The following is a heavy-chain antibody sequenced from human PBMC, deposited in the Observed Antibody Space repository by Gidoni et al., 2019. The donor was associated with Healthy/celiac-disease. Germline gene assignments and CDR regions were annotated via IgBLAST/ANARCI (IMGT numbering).Heavy chain of an antibody. CDR1: GGSISSGDYY. V-gene: IGHV4-31*03. Sequence: QVQLQESGPGLVKHSQTLSLTCSVSGGSISSGDYYWSWIRQHPGRGLEWIGYIYYSGSTYYKPSLKSRVTISVDTSKNQFSLKLNSVTAADTAVYYCAREIAAAGTAWFDPWGQGILVTVSS. J-gene: IGHJ5*02. CDR2: IYYSGST. D-gene: IGHD6-13*01. CDR3: AREIAAAGTAWFDP.